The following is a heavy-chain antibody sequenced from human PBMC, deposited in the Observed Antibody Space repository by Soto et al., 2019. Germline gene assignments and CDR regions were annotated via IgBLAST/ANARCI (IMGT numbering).Heavy chain of an antibody. J-gene: IGHJ4*02. D-gene: IGHD2-15*01. V-gene: IGHV4-31*03. CDR3: AREDRGYCSGGSCYSWFDY. CDR1: GGSISSGGYY. CDR2: IYYSGST. Sequence: QVQLQESGPGLVKPSQTLSLTCTVSGGSISSGGYYWSWIRQHPGKGLEWIGYIYYSGSTYYNPSLKSRVPLSVDTSKNQFSLKLSSVTAADTAVYYCAREDRGYCSGGSCYSWFDYWGQGTLVTVSS.